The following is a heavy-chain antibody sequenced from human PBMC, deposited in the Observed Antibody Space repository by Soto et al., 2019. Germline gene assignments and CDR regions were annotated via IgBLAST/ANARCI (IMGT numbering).Heavy chain of an antibody. D-gene: IGHD3-10*01. J-gene: IGHJ6*02. CDR2: IYYSGST. CDR3: ARPLTMVRGVIADDYYGMDV. V-gene: IGHV4-39*01. Sequence: PSETLSLTCTVSGGSISSSSYYWGWIRQPPGKGPEWIGSIYYSGSTYYNPSLKSRVTISVDTSKNQFSLKLSSVTAADTAVYYCARPLTMVRGVIADDYYGMDVWGQGTTVTVSS. CDR1: GGSISSSSYY.